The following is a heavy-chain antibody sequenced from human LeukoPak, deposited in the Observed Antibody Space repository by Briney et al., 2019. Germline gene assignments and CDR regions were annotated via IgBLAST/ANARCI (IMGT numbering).Heavy chain of an antibody. CDR3: AKSIEAAVVVTDGDYFHY. J-gene: IGHJ4*02. Sequence: GGSLRLSCAASGFTFSSYAMSWVRQAPGKGLEWVSTISGSGGSIYYADSVKGRLTISRDNSKNTLYLQMNSLRVDDTAVYYCAKSIEAAVVVTDGDYFHYWGQGSLVTVSS. CDR2: ISGSGGSI. CDR1: GFTFSSYA. V-gene: IGHV3-23*01. D-gene: IGHD2-15*01.